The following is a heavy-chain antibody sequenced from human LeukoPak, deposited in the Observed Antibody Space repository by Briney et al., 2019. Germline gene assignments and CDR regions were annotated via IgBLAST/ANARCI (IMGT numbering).Heavy chain of an antibody. CDR3: AKEDCSSTSCYVEDVPY. J-gene: IGHJ4*02. CDR1: GFTFSSYA. D-gene: IGHD2-2*01. CDR2: ISGSGGST. Sequence: QTGGSLRLSCAASGFTFSSYAMSWVRQAPGKGLEWVSAISGSGGSTYYADSVKGRFTISRDNSKNTLYLQMNSLRAEDTAVYYCAKEDCSSTSCYVEDVPYWGQGTLVTVSS. V-gene: IGHV3-23*01.